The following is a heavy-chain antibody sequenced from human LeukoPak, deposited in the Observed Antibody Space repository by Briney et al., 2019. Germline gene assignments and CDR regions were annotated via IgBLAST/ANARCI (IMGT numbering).Heavy chain of an antibody. CDR3: ARDLRYYGSGSYRY. CDR1: GYTFTGYY. V-gene: IGHV1-2*06. D-gene: IGHD3-10*01. Sequence: ASVKVSCKASGYTFTGYYMHWVRQAPGQGLEWMGRINPNGGGTNYAQKFQGRVTMTRDTSISTAYMELSRLRSDDTAVYYCARDLRYYGSGSYRYWGQGTLVTVSS. CDR2: INPNGGGT. J-gene: IGHJ4*02.